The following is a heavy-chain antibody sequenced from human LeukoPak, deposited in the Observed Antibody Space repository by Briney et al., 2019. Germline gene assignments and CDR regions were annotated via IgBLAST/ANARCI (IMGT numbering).Heavy chain of an antibody. V-gene: IGHV4-39*07. CDR1: GGSISSSSYY. CDR2: IYYSGST. D-gene: IGHD6-13*01. J-gene: IGHJ4*02. Sequence: PSETLSLTCTVSGGSISSSSYYWGWIRQPPGKGLEWIGSIYYSGSTYYNPSLKSRVTISVDTSKNQFSLKLSSVTAADTAVYYCARAGAAAGNYFDYWGQGTLVTVSS. CDR3: ARAGAAAGNYFDY.